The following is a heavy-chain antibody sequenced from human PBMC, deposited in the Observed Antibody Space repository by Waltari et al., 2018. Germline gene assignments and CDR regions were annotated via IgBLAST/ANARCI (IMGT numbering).Heavy chain of an antibody. D-gene: IGHD6-13*01. Sequence: VQLVQSESEVKKPGDSLKITCVTSGYSFTNYWIVWLRQVPGKGLEWLGIIYPGDSNTRYNPSFQGRVTMSADRSTSTAYLQWSSLKASDTAIYYCSRWLAAAAVFSDFWGQGTLVTVSS. V-gene: IGHV5-51*01. CDR1: GYSFTNYW. CDR3: SRWLAAAAVFSDF. CDR2: IYPGDSNT. J-gene: IGHJ4*02.